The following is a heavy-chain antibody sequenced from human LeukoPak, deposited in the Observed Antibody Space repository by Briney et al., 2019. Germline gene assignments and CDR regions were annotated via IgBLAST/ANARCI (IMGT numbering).Heavy chain of an antibody. CDR1: GLTFNLYG. D-gene: IGHD5-18*01. V-gene: IGHV3-23*01. Sequence: PGGSLRLSCAASGLTFNLYGTSAVRQAPGKGLDGISVISAVGDIYYADSVKGRFTISRDNSKNMLYLQMNSLRAEDTAVYYCAKAMAGGYNYGPFDNWGLGALVTVSS. J-gene: IGHJ4*02. CDR2: ISAVGDI. CDR3: AKAMAGGYNYGPFDN.